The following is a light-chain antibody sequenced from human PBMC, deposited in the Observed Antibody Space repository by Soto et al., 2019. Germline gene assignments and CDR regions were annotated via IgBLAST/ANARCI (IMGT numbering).Light chain of an antibody. CDR2: EVS. V-gene: IGLV2-18*02. CDR3: SSYTSTSTWV. J-gene: IGLJ2*01. Sequence: QSALTQPPSVSGSPGQSVTISCTGTSSDVGSYNRVSWYQQPPGTVPKLMISEVSNRPSGVPDRFSGSKSGNPASLTISGPQAEDEADYYCSSYTSTSTWVFGGGTKLTVL. CDR1: SSDVGSYNR.